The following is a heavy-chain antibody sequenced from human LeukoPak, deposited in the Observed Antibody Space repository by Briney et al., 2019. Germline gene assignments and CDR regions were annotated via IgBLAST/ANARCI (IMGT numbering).Heavy chain of an antibody. J-gene: IGHJ4*02. D-gene: IGHD3-22*01. CDR2: ISGSGGST. CDR1: GLTFSRYA. V-gene: IGHV3-23*01. CDR3: AKDYDSSGYSSSVD. Sequence: GGSLRLSCAASGLTFSRYAMSWVRQAPGKGLEWVSAISGSGGSTYYADSVKGRFTISRDNSKNTPYLQMNSLRAEDTAVYYCAKDYDSSGYSSSVDWGQGTLVTVSS.